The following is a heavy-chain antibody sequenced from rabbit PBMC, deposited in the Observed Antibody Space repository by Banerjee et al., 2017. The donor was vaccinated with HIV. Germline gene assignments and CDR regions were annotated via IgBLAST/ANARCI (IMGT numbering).Heavy chain of an antibody. CDR3: ARDHTSYAGYAGAGYAWYGDL. CDR1: GIDFSIYYY. J-gene: IGHJ6*01. D-gene: IGHD7-1*01. V-gene: IGHV1S45*01. Sequence: QQQLEESGGGLVKPGGTLTLTCKASGIDFSIYYYICWVRQAPGKGLEWIACIYGGSSGSTWYASWAKGRFTISKTSSTTVTLQMTSLTAADTATYFCARDHTSYAGYAGAGYAWYGDLWGPGTLVTVS. CDR2: IYGGSSGST.